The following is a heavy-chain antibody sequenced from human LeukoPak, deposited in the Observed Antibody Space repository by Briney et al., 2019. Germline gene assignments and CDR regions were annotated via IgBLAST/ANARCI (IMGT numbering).Heavy chain of an antibody. CDR3: ARDLGLYYFDY. J-gene: IGHJ4*02. Sequence: PGGSLRLSCAASGFTFSSYAMHWVRQAPGKGLERVAVISYDGSNKYYADSVKGRFTISRDNSKNTLYLQMNSLRAEDTAVYYCARDLGLYYFDYWGQGTLVTVSS. V-gene: IGHV3-30*04. CDR2: ISYDGSNK. CDR1: GFTFSSYA.